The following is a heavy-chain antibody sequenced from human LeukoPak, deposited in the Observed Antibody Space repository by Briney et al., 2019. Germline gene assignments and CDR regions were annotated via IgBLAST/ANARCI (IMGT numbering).Heavy chain of an antibody. V-gene: IGHV3-30*18. D-gene: IGHD6-13*01. CDR3: AKSGTAAAGQRGYFDY. Sequence: GGSLRLSCAASGFTFSSYGTHWVRQAPGKGLDWVAVISIDGSNKYYPDSVKGRFTISRDNSKNTVYLQMNSLRGEDTAVYYCAKSGTAAAGQRGYFDYWGQGTLVTVSS. CDR2: ISIDGSNK. J-gene: IGHJ4*02. CDR1: GFTFSSYG.